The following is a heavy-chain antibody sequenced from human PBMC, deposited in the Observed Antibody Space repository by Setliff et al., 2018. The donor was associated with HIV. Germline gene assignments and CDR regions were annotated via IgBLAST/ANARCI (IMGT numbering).Heavy chain of an antibody. CDR3: ASPAYSSGWYGH. CDR2: ISSTGSTI. Sequence: GGSLRLSCAASGFTFSIYAMSWVRQAPGKGLEWVSYISSTGSTIDYSDSVKGRFTISRDNDESSLYLQMNSLRAEDTAVYYCASPAYSSGWYGHWGQGTLVTVSS. CDR1: GFTFSIYA. V-gene: IGHV3-48*03. J-gene: IGHJ5*02. D-gene: IGHD3-22*01.